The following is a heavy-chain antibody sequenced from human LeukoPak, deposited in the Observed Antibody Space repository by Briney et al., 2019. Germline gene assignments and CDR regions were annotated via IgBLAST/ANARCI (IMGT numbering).Heavy chain of an antibody. V-gene: IGHV4-59*01. CDR2: IYYSGRT. D-gene: IGHD5-12*01. Sequence: SETLSLTCTVSGGSISSYYWSWIRQPPGKGLEWIGYIYYSGRTNYNPSLKSRVTISVDTSKNQFSLKLSSVTAADTAVYYCARGFVDIVATIFDYWGQGTLVTVSS. CDR1: GGSISSYY. J-gene: IGHJ4*02. CDR3: ARGFVDIVATIFDY.